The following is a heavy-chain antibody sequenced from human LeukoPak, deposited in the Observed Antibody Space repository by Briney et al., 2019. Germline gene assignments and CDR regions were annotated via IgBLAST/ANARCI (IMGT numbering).Heavy chain of an antibody. CDR2: IYTGGST. CDR1: GGSINSYF. J-gene: IGHJ4*02. Sequence: SETLSLTCIVSGGSINSYFWTWIRQPAGKGLEWIGRIYTGGSTNYNPSLQSRVTLSVDTSKNQFSLKLNSVTAADTAVYYCARQEGGIVGPYWGQGTLVTVSS. D-gene: IGHD1-26*01. V-gene: IGHV4-4*07. CDR3: ARQEGGIVGPY.